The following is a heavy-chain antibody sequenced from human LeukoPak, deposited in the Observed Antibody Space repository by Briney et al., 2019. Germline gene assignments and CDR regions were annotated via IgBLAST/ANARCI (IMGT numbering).Heavy chain of an antibody. CDR1: GYTFTSYG. D-gene: IGHD3-22*01. CDR3: ARDRGVRHYYDSSGYPV. Sequence: ASVKVSCKASGYTFTSYGISWVRQAPGQGLEWMGWISAYNGNTNFAQKLQGRVTMTTDTSTSTAYMELRSLRSDDTAVYYCARDRGVRHYYDSSGYPVWGQGTPVTVSS. V-gene: IGHV1-18*01. CDR2: ISAYNGNT. J-gene: IGHJ4*02.